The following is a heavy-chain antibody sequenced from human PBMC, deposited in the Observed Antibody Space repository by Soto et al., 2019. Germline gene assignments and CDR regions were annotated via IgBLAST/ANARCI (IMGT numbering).Heavy chain of an antibody. CDR3: AKDSELAAPYNCFDP. J-gene: IGHJ5*02. Sequence: GGSLRLSCAASGVTFSSYAMSWVRQAPGKGLEWVSAISGSGGRTYYADSGKGRFTISTDNSKYTLYLQMNSLRAEDTAVYYCAKDSELAAPYNCFDPWGQGTLVTVSS. CDR1: GVTFSSYA. V-gene: IGHV3-23*01. CDR2: ISGSGGRT. D-gene: IGHD1-1*01.